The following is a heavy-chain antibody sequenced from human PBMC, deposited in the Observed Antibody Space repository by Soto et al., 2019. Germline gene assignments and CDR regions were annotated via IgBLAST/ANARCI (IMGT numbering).Heavy chain of an antibody. Sequence: VQLVESGGGVVQPGRSLRLSCAASGFTFSDYAMHWVRQAPGKGLEWVAVVSHDGRNTHYADSVKGRFTISRDSSKNAVSLEMTSLRAEDTAVYSCAKGGRQWLVTSDFNYWGQGALVTVSS. V-gene: IGHV3-30*18. J-gene: IGHJ4*02. D-gene: IGHD6-19*01. CDR3: AKGGRQWLVTSDFNY. CDR1: GFTFSDYA. CDR2: VSHDGRNT.